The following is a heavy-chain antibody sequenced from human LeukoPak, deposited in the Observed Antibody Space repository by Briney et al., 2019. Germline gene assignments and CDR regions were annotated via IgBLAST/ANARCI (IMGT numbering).Heavy chain of an antibody. D-gene: IGHD2-2*01. CDR3: ARGTVVPAANDY. CDR2: INHSGST. CDR1: GGSFSGYY. V-gene: IGHV4-34*01. J-gene: IGHJ4*02. Sequence: SGTLSLTCAVYGGSFSGYYWSWIRQPPGKGREWIGEINHSGSTNYNPSLKSRVTISVDTSKNQFSLKLSSVTAADTAVYYCARGTVVPAANDYWGQGTLVTVSS.